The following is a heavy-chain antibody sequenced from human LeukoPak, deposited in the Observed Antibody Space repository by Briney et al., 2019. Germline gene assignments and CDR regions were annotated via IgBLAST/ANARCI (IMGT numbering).Heavy chain of an antibody. CDR2: IYYSGST. CDR3: ARGSTNFDY. D-gene: IGHD1-14*01. V-gene: IGHV4-59*01. Sequence: PSETLSLTCTVSGGSISSFYWSWIRQPPGKGLEWIGYIYYSGSTNYNPSLKSRVTISVDTSKNQLSLKLNSVTAADTAVYYCARGSTNFDYWGQGTLVTVSS. J-gene: IGHJ4*02. CDR1: GGSISSFY.